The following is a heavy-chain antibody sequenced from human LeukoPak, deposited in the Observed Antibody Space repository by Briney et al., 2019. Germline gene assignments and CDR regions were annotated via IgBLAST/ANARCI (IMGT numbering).Heavy chain of an antibody. CDR1: GFTFTTYW. V-gene: IGHV3-23*01. CDR2: LSDNGGST. CDR3: AKAAIAVAANFDY. Sequence: GGSLRLSCAASGFTFTTYWMSWIRQAPEKGLEWVSTLSDNGGSTYYADSVKGRFAISRDNSKNTLYLQMNSLRAEDTAVYYCAKAAIAVAANFDYWGQGALVTVSS. D-gene: IGHD6-19*01. J-gene: IGHJ4*02.